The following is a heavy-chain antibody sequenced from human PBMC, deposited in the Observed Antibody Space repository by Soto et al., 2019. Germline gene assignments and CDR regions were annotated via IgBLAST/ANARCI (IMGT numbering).Heavy chain of an antibody. J-gene: IGHJ4*02. V-gene: IGHV1-2*02. Sequence: HEHLVQSGAEVKRPGTSQKVSCKASGCSLTGYYIHWVRQAPGQGLEWMGWINPDSGATNYAQNFQGRVTLTSDTSISTASMDLTSLTSDDTAVYYCARGDYGTGGYPFPYFDYWGQGTLVIVSS. CDR3: ARGDYGTGGYPFPYFDY. CDR1: GCSLTGYY. D-gene: IGHD2-8*02. CDR2: INPDSGAT.